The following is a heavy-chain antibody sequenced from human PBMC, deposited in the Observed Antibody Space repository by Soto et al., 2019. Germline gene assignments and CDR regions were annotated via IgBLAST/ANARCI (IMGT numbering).Heavy chain of an antibody. D-gene: IGHD1-26*01. V-gene: IGHV4-30-2*01. Sequence: QLQLQESGSGLVKPSQTLSLTCAVSGGSISSGGYSWSWIRQPPGKGLEWIGYIFPSGSTYYNPSPKSRVTISIDNPKNLFSLRLTSVTAANMAVYYCVRGGGSGSPDWYFDLWGRGTLVTVSS. CDR1: GGSISSGGYS. CDR2: IFPSGST. CDR3: VRGGGSGSPDWYFDL. J-gene: IGHJ2*01.